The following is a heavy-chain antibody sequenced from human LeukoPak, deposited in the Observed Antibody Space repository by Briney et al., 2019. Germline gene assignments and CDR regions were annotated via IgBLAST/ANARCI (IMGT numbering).Heavy chain of an antibody. CDR1: GFTFSAYA. Sequence: PGGSLRLSCSDSGFTFSAYAMYWVRQAPGKGLEYVSGISSNGGSSFYADSVKGRFTISRDNSKNTLYLQMSSLRAEDTAVYYCVKITSVTGGDCWGQGTRLTVSS. CDR3: VKITSVTGGDC. D-gene: IGHD1-1*01. CDR2: ISSNGGSS. J-gene: IGHJ4*02. V-gene: IGHV3-64D*09.